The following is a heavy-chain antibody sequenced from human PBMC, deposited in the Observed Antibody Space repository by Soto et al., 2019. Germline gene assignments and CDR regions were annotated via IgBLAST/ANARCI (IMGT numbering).Heavy chain of an antibody. J-gene: IGHJ5*02. Sequence: GGSLRLSCAASGFMFSVYTMNWVRQAPGKGLEWISSINSDSSTIYYAGSVKGRFTISRDNAKNSLYLQMNSLRDEDTAVYYCARESGYLNWFDPWGQGTLVTVSS. CDR3: ARESGYLNWFDP. D-gene: IGHD3-22*01. V-gene: IGHV3-48*02. CDR1: GFMFSVYT. CDR2: INSDSSTI.